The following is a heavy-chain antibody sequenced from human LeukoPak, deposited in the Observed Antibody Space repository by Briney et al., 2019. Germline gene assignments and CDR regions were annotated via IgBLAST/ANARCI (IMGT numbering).Heavy chain of an antibody. J-gene: IGHJ3*02. CDR1: GYTFTSYG. CDR3: ARDRRVTMIVVVITRLTNSRLDAFDI. V-gene: IGHV1-18*01. CDR2: ISAYNGNT. D-gene: IGHD3-22*01. Sequence: ASVKVSCKASGYTFTSYGISWVRQAPGQGLEWMGWISAYNGNTNYAQKLQGRVTMTTDTSTSTAYVELRSLRSDDTAVYYCARDRRVTMIVVVITRLTNSRLDAFDIWGQGTMVTVSS.